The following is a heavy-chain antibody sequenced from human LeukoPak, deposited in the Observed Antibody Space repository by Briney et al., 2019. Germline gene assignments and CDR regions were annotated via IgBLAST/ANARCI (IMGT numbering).Heavy chain of an antibody. D-gene: IGHD1-20*01. J-gene: IGHJ3*02. Sequence: GGSLRLSCAASGFTFSSCWMNWVRQAPGKGLEWVANIKQDGSEKYYVDSVKGRFTISRDNAKNSLYLRMNSLRAEDTAVYYCASGNWNDRAFDIWGQGTMVAVSS. CDR3: ASGNWNDRAFDI. CDR2: IKQDGSEK. CDR1: GFTFSSCW. V-gene: IGHV3-7*01.